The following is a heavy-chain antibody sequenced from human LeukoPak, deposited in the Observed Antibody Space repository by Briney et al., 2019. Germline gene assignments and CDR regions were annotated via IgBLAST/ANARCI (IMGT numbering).Heavy chain of an antibody. D-gene: IGHD5/OR15-5a*01. J-gene: IGHJ4*02. V-gene: IGHV3-33*01. CDR2: IWYDGSKR. CDR3: ARSEVSTTLLDY. Sequence: PGKSLRLSCTASGLTFSGYGMHWVRQAPGKGLEWVAIIWYDGSKRYYADSVKGRFTISRDNFKNTLYLEMNTLRAEDTAMYYCARSEVSTTLLDYWGQGTLVTVSS. CDR1: GLTFSGYG.